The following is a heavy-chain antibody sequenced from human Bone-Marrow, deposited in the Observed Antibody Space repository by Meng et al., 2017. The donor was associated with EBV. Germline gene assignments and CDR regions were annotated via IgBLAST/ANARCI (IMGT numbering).Heavy chain of an antibody. D-gene: IGHD3-10*01. J-gene: IGHJ4*02. CDR2: LIPMSGAP. CDR1: GGTFSSDA. CDR3: ASESGRGFTPDY. V-gene: IGHV1-69*01. Sequence: QGQVVQVGVEVKKPGSSVKVACKTSGGTFSSDAISWVRQAPGQGLVWLGGLIPMSGAPYYAQNFQGRVTITADESTSTHYMELSNLRSEDTAMYYCASESGRGFTPDYWGQGTLVTVSS.